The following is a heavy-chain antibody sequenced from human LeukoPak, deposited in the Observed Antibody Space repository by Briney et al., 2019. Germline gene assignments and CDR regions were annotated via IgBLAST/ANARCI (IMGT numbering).Heavy chain of an antibody. V-gene: IGHV3-30*02. CDR2: IRYDGSNK. Sequence: PGGSLRLSCAASGFTFSSYGMHWVRQAPGKGLEWVAFIRYDGSNKYYADSVKGRFTISRDNSKNTLYLQMNSLRAEDTAVYYCAKSWRGITGTALDGDFYYYYYMDVWGKGTTVTVSS. CDR3: AKSWRGITGTALDGDFYYYYYMDV. CDR1: GFTFSSYG. J-gene: IGHJ6*03. D-gene: IGHD1-7*01.